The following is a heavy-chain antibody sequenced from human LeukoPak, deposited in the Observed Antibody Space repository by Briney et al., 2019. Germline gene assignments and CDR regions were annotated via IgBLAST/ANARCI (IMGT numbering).Heavy chain of an antibody. J-gene: IGHJ6*03. CDR1: GFTFSSYA. Sequence: PGRSLRLSCAASGFTFSSYAMHWVRQAPGKGLEWEAVISYDGSNKYYADSVKGRFTISRDNSKNTLYLQMNSLRAEDTAVYYCAKAYSGYEYYYYYMDVWGKGTTVTVSS. D-gene: IGHD5-12*01. V-gene: IGHV3-30*04. CDR3: AKAYSGYEYYYYYMDV. CDR2: ISYDGSNK.